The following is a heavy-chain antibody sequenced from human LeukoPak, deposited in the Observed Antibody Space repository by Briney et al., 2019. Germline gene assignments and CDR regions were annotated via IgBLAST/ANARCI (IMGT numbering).Heavy chain of an antibody. J-gene: IGHJ5*02. V-gene: IGHV4-30-4*08. CDR1: GGSISSGDYY. Sequence: SQTLSLTCTVSGGSISSGDYYWSWIRQPPGKGLEWIGYIYYSGSTYYNPSLKSRATISVDTSKNQFSLKLSSVTAADTAVYYCARAYYYDSSGYYTNWFDPWGQGTLVTVSS. CDR2: IYYSGST. CDR3: ARAYYYDSSGYYTNWFDP. D-gene: IGHD3-22*01.